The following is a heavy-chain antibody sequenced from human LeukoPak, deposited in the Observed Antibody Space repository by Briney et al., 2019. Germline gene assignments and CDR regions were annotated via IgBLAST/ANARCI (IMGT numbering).Heavy chain of an antibody. CDR3: ATIHGYSYGYFHY. CDR1: NYSINSGYY. D-gene: IGHD5-18*01. CDR2: IYHSGST. J-gene: IGHJ4*02. Sequence: SETLSLTCAVSNYSINSGYYWGWIRQPPGKGLEWIGSIYHSGSTHYNPSLKSRVTISVDTSKNQFSLKLSSVTAADTAIYYCATIHGYSYGYFHYWGQGTLVTISS. V-gene: IGHV4-38-2*01.